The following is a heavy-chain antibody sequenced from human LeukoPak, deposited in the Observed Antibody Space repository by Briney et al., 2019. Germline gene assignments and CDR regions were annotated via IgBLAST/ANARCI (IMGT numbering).Heavy chain of an antibody. V-gene: IGHV1-2*02. CDR1: GYTFTGYY. J-gene: IGHJ4*02. Sequence: ASVKVSCKASGYTFTGYYMHWVRQAPGQGLEWMGCINPNSGGTNYAQKFQGRVTMTRDTSISTAYMEPSRLRADDTAVYYCARYSFRGAATLYFDYWGQGTLVTVSS. CDR2: INPNSGGT. CDR3: ARYSFRGAATLYFDY. D-gene: IGHD2-15*01.